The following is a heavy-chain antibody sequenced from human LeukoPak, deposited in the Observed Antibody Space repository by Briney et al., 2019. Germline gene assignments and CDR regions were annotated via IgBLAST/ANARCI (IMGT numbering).Heavy chain of an antibody. Sequence: GALVLSCAASGLPVSSNCMRWVRPAPGRGLEGVSFIYSGGNTYYADSVKGRFTISRDNSKNTVHLQMNSLRAEDTAMYYCARRAGDYSHPYDYWGQGTLVTVSS. CDR2: IYSGGNT. CDR3: ARRAGDYSHPYDY. D-gene: IGHD3-22*01. V-gene: IGHV3-53*01. J-gene: IGHJ4*02. CDR1: GLPVSSNC.